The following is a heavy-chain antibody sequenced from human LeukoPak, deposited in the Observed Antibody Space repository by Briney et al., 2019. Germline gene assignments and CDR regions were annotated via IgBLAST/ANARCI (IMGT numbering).Heavy chain of an antibody. Sequence: ASVKVSCKASGYTFTGYYMHWVRQAPGQGLEWMGWINPNSGGTNYAQKFQGRVTMTRDTSISTAYMELSRLRSDDTAVYYCVRSTIFGVVTQYWGQGTLVTVSS. CDR3: VRSTIFGVVTQY. J-gene: IGHJ4*02. V-gene: IGHV1-2*02. D-gene: IGHD3-3*01. CDR1: GYTFTGYY. CDR2: INPNSGGT.